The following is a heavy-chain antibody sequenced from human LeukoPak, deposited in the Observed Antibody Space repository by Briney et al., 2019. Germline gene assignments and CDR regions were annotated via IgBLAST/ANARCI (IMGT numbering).Heavy chain of an antibody. CDR2: IYHSGST. J-gene: IGHJ4*02. D-gene: IGHD2-2*01. Sequence: PSETLSLTCAVSGGSISSGGYSWSWIRQPPGKGLEWIGYIYHSGSTYYNPSLKSRVTISVDRSKNQFSLKLSSVTAADTAVYYCARGGQYQLLNFDYWGQGTLVTVSS. V-gene: IGHV4-30-2*01. CDR3: ARGGQYQLLNFDY. CDR1: GGSISSGGYS.